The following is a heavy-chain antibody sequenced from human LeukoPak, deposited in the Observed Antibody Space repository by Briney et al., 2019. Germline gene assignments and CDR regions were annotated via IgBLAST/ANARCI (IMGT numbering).Heavy chain of an antibody. Sequence: GGSLRLSCAASGFTFSTYAMNWVRQAPGKGLEWVSSISSSSSYIYYADSVKGRFTISRDNAKNSLYLQMNSLRAEDTAVYYCARDPAAFIVVVPAAMPDYWGQGTLVTVSS. J-gene: IGHJ4*02. CDR1: GFTFSTYA. V-gene: IGHV3-21*01. D-gene: IGHD2-2*01. CDR2: ISSSSSYI. CDR3: ARDPAAFIVVVPAAMPDY.